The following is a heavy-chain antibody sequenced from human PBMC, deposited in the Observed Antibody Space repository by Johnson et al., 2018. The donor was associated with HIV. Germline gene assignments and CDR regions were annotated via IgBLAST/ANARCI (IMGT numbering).Heavy chain of an antibody. J-gene: IGHJ3*02. D-gene: IGHD5-12*01. CDR1: GFTVSSNY. V-gene: IGHV3-30*03. CDR3: ARGGYGGILDTVDLWGFRYSGYDRDAFDI. CDR2: ISYDGSNK. Sequence: QVQLVESGGGLVQPGGSLRLSCAASGFTVSSNYMSWVRQAPGKGLEWVAVISYDGSNKYYADSVKGRFTISRDNSKNTLYLQMTSLRAEDTAMYFCARGGYGGILDTVDLWGFRYSGYDRDAFDIWGQGTMVTVSS.